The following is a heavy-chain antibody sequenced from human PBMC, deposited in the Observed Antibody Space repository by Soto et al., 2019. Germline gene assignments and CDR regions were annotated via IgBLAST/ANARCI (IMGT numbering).Heavy chain of an antibody. V-gene: IGHV4-59*01. J-gene: IGHJ6*02. CDR1: GGSISSYY. CDR2: IYYSGST. D-gene: IGHD6-13*01. Sequence: PSETLSLTCTVSGGSISSYYWSWIRQPPGKGLEWIGYIYYSGSTNYNPSLKSRVTISVDTSKNQFSLKLSSVTAADTAVYYCARGFIAAAGWDYYYGMDVWGQGTTVTVSS. CDR3: ARGFIAAAGWDYYYGMDV.